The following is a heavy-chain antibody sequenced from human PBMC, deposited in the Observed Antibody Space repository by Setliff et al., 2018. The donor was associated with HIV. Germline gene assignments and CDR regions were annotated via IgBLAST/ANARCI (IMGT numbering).Heavy chain of an antibody. CDR3: ARGYPSSPYYYYMDV. D-gene: IGHD5-12*01. V-gene: IGHV1-18*01. CDR2: ISASNGKT. Sequence: GASVKVSCKASGYTFTTYGISWVRQAPGQGLEWMGWISASNGKTNYAQKFQGRVTMTRDTSTSTVYMELSSLRSEDTAVYNCARGYPSSPYYYYMDVWGKGTTVTVSS. J-gene: IGHJ6*03. CDR1: GYTFTTYG.